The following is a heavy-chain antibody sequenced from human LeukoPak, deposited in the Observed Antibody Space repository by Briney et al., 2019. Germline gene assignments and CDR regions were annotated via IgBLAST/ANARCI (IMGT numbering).Heavy chain of an antibody. CDR2: FDPEDGET. Sequence: ASVKVSCKVSGYTLTELSMHWVRQAPGKGVEWRGGFDPEDGETIYAQKFQGRVTMTEDTSTDTAYMELSSVRSEDTAVYYCATETISGSSSRRIRWFDPWGQGTLVTVSS. CDR1: GYTLTELS. D-gene: IGHD1-26*01. CDR3: ATETISGSSSRRIRWFDP. V-gene: IGHV1-24*01. J-gene: IGHJ5*02.